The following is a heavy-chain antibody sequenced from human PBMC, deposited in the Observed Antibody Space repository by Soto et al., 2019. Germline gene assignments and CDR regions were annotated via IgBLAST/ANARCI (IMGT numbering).Heavy chain of an antibody. CDR3: AMNRYGSGTHDAFDI. CDR1: GFTFSSYG. D-gene: IGHD3-10*01. CDR2: ISYDGSNK. Sequence: GGSLRLSCAASGFTFSSYGMHWVRQAPGKGLEWVAVISYDGSNKYYADSVKGRFTISRDNSKNTLYLQMNSLRAEDTAVYYCAMNRYGSGTHDAFDIWGQGTMVT. J-gene: IGHJ3*02. V-gene: IGHV3-30*03.